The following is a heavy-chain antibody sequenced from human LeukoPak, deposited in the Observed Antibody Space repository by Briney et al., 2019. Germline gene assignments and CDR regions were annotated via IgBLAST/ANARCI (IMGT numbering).Heavy chain of an antibody. CDR1: GGAFSTNG. CDR2: IIPLFGTA. D-gene: IGHD3-9*01. V-gene: IGHV1-69*13. J-gene: IGHJ4*02. Sequence: ASVKVSCKVSGGAFSTNGISWARQAPGQGLEWMGGIIPLFGTANYAQKFQGRVTITADESTSTAYMDLSSLRSEDTAVCYCARDDILTGAYFDYWGQGTLVTVSS. CDR3: ARDDILTGAYFDY.